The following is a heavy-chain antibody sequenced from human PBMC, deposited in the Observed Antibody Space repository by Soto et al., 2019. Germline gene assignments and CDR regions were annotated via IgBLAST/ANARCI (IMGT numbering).Heavy chain of an antibody. Sequence: ASVKVSCKASGYTFTSYAVHWVRQAPGQRLEWMGWINIANGNTKYSQKFQDRVTVTADKSTSTAYMELSSLRSEDTAVYYCARGKQQLVYYYYGMDVWGQGTTVTVS. CDR3: ARGKQQLVYYYYGMDV. CDR1: GYTFTSYA. CDR2: INIANGNT. J-gene: IGHJ6*02. D-gene: IGHD6-13*01. V-gene: IGHV1-3*04.